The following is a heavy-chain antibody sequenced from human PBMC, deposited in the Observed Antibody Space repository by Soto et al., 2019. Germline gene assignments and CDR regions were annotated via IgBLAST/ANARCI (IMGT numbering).Heavy chain of an antibody. CDR3: ARTMAFSNTRRPRYFFDF. V-gene: IGHV4-61*01. D-gene: IGHD3-10*01. CDR1: GGSVSDKTYY. CDR2: VYYSGTT. J-gene: IGHJ4*02. Sequence: PETLSLTCSVSGGSVSDKTYYWSWIRQPPGKRLEWIGYVYYSGTTNYNPSLKSRVTISVDLSKNRFSLRLSSVTTADTALYYCARTMAFSNTRRPRYFFDFWGQGTLVPVFS.